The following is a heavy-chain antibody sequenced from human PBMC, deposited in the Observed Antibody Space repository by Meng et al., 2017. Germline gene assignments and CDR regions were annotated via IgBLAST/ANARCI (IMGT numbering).Heavy chain of an antibody. Sequence: GGSLRLSCAASGFTFSSYAMSWVRQAPGKGLEWVSAISGSGGSTYYAKSVKGRFTISRDNSKNTLYLQMNSLRAEDTAVYYFAKGGTSGSYSFDYWGQGTLVTVSS. CDR3: AKGGTSGSYSFDY. V-gene: IGHV3-23*01. D-gene: IGHD1-26*01. J-gene: IGHJ4*02. CDR1: GFTFSSYA. CDR2: ISGSGGST.